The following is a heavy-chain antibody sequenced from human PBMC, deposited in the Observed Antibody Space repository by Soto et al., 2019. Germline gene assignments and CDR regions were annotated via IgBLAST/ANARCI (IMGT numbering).Heavy chain of an antibody. D-gene: IGHD4-17*01. CDR3: ARITTVDTWYFDL. CDR1: GGSISSGDYY. Sequence: QVQLQESGPGLVKPSQTLSLTCTVSGGSISSGDYYRSWIRQPPGKGLEWIGYIYYSGSTYYNPSLKSRVTISVDTSKNQFSLKLSSVTAADTAVYYCARITTVDTWYFDLWGRGTLVTVSS. J-gene: IGHJ2*01. CDR2: IYYSGST. V-gene: IGHV4-30-4*01.